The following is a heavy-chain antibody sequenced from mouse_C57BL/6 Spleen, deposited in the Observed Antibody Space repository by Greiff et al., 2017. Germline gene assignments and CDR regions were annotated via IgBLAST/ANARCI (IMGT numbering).Heavy chain of an antibody. CDR1: GYSITSGYY. J-gene: IGHJ4*01. V-gene: IGHV3-6*01. Sequence: ESGPGLVKPSQSLSLTCSVTGYSITSGYYWNWIRQFPGNKLEWMGYISYDGSNNYNPSLKNRISITRDTSKNQFFLKLNSVTTEDTATYYCARYFPYDYDGYYYAMDYWGQGTSVTVSS. CDR2: ISYDGSN. CDR3: ARYFPYDYDGYYYAMDY. D-gene: IGHD2-4*01.